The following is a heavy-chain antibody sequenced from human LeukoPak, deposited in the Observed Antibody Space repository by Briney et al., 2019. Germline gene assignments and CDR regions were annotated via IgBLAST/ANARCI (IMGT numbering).Heavy chain of an antibody. V-gene: IGHV1-18*01. Sequence: ASVKVSCKASGYTFTSYGISWVRQAPGQGLEWMGWISAYNGNTNYAQKLQGRVTMTTDTSTSTAYMELRSLRSDDTAVYYCASSGNDFWSGYVDYWGQGTLVTVSS. CDR2: ISAYNGNT. CDR3: ASSGNDFWSGYVDY. CDR1: GYTFTSYG. D-gene: IGHD3-3*01. J-gene: IGHJ4*02.